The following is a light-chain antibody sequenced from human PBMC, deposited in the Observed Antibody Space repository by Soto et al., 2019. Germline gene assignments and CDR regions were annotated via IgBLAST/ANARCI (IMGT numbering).Light chain of an antibody. CDR2: DAS. V-gene: IGKV1-33*01. CDR3: QHYASSPLT. J-gene: IGKJ5*01. CDR1: QDINKN. Sequence: DIQMTQSTACLSASVGDRVTITCQASQDINKNLIWYQQKPGKAPKLLIYDASDLETGVPSRFSGSGSGTGFTFTISSLQSEDFATYYCQHYASSPLTFGQGTRLEIK.